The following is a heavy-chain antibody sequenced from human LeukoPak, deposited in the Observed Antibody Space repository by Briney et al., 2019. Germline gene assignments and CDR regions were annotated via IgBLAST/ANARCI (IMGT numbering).Heavy chain of an antibody. CDR2: IYHSGST. CDR1: GYSISSGYY. V-gene: IGHV4-38-2*02. D-gene: IGHD3-9*01. J-gene: IGHJ4*02. CDR3: ARDDILTGDSSQSFDY. Sequence: PSETLSLTCAVSGYSISSGYYWGGIRQPPGKGLEWIGSIYHSGSTYYNPSLKSRVTISVDTSKNQFSLKLSSVTAADTAVYYCARDDILTGDSSQSFDYWGQGTLVTVSS.